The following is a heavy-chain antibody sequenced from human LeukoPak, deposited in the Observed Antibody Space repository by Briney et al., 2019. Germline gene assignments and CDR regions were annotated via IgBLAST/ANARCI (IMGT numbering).Heavy chain of an antibody. D-gene: IGHD2-15*01. J-gene: IGHJ4*02. CDR1: GGSISSGSYY. CDR3: ARAVDVVVDFDY. Sequence: PSQTLSLTCTVSGGSISSGSYYWSWIRQPAGKELEWIGRIYTSGSTNYNPSLKSRVTISVDTSKNQFSLKLSSVTAADTAVYYCARAVDVVVDFDYWGQGTLVTVSS. V-gene: IGHV4-61*02. CDR2: IYTSGST.